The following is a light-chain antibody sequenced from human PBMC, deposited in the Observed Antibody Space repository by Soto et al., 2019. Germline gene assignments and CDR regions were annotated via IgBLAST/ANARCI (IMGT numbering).Light chain of an antibody. CDR2: GAS. CDR1: QSVSSSF. J-gene: IGKJ1*01. Sequence: EIVLTQSPGTLSLSPGERATLSCRASQSVSSSFLAWYQQKPGQAPRLLIYGASSRATGIPDRFSGSGSGTDFTLTISGLEPEDFAVYYCLQYDSSPWTFGQGTRVEIK. CDR3: LQYDSSPWT. V-gene: IGKV3-20*01.